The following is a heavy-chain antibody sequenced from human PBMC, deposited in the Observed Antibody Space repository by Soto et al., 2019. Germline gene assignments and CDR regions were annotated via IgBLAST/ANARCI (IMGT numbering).Heavy chain of an antibody. CDR1: GFIFSNSW. CDR2: INHEGTNT. V-gene: IGHV3-74*01. Sequence: EVQLVESGGGLVQPGGSLRLSCRASGFIFSNSWMHWVHHAPGKGLVWVSRINHEGTNTAYADSVKGRFTISRDNAKDTLYMQMNSLRVEDTAVYYCARDEGGPDVWGQGTMVTVSS. J-gene: IGHJ6*02. CDR3: ARDEGGPDV.